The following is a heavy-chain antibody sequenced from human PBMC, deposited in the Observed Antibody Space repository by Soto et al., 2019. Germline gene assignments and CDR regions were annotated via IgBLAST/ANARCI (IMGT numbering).Heavy chain of an antibody. Sequence: QVQLVQSGAEVKKPGSSVKVSCKASGGTFSSYTISWVRQAPGQGLEWMGRIIPILGIANYAQKFQGRVTITADKSTSTAYMELSSLRSEDTAVYYCAWSSSSGVNDYWGQGTLVTVSS. CDR2: IIPILGIA. V-gene: IGHV1-69*02. J-gene: IGHJ4*02. CDR3: AWSSSSGVNDY. D-gene: IGHD6-6*01. CDR1: GGTFSSYT.